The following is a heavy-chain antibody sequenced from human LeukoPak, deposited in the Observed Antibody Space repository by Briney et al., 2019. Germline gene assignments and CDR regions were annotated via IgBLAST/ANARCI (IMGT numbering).Heavy chain of an antibody. D-gene: IGHD2-15*01. CDR1: GFTFSSYA. J-gene: IGHJ4*02. V-gene: IGHV3-23*01. CDR2: ISGSGGST. CDR3: VKDVFLGFCSGGSCSAHFDY. Sequence: GSLRLSCAASGFTFSSYAMSWVRQAPGKGLEWVSAISGSGGSTYYADSVKGRFTISRDNARNSLYLQMDSLRPEDMALYYCVKDVFLGFCSGGSCSAHFDYWGQGTLVTVSS.